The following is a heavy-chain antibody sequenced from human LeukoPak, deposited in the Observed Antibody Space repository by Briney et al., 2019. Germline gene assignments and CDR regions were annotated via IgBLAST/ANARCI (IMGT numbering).Heavy chain of an antibody. J-gene: IGHJ6*03. CDR2: IYHTGSA. Sequence: SETLSLTCTVSGGSISSYYWSWIRQPPGKGLEWIGYIYHTGSAAYNPSLKSRVTMSVDTSKNQFTLKLSSVTAADTAVYYCARWFCVTDTCLHMDVWGKGPRSPSP. CDR3: ARWFCVTDTCLHMDV. D-gene: IGHD3-22*01. V-gene: IGHV4-59*08. CDR1: GGSISSYY.